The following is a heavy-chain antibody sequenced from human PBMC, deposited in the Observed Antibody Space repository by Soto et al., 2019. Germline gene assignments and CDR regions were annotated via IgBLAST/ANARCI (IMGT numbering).Heavy chain of an antibody. CDR2: ITPLFGIP. CDR1: GGTSRSLS. Sequence: QVQLVQSGAEVKKPGSSVKVSCKASGGTSRSLSITWVRQAPGQGLEWMGGITPLFGIPNYPQKFQGRLTITADKSTGTAYLELSSLRSEDTAVYYCARYTHSAGGWFDTWGRGTLVTVSS. V-gene: IGHV1-69*17. J-gene: IGHJ5*02. CDR3: ARYTHSAGGWFDT. D-gene: IGHD2-15*01.